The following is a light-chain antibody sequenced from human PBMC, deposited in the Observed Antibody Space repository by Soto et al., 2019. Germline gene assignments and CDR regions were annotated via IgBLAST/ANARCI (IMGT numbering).Light chain of an antibody. J-gene: IGLJ1*01. CDR1: SSNIGSNY. V-gene: IGLV1-47*02. CDR3: AAWDNSLSGPV. Sequence: QSVLTQPPSASGTPGQRVTISCSGSSSNIGSNYVYWYQQLPGTAPKLLIYSNNQRPSGVPDRFSGSKSGTSASLAISGLRYEDEADYYCAAWDNSLSGPVFGSGRKVTV. CDR2: SNN.